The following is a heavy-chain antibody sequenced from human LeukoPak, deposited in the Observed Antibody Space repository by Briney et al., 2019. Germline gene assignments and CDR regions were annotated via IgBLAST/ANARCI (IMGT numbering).Heavy chain of an antibody. J-gene: IGHJ3*02. V-gene: IGHV4-61*08. CDR2: IYYSGST. CDR1: GGSISSGGYY. Sequence: PSETLPLTCTVSGGSISSGGYYWSWIRQHPGKGLEWIGYIYYSGSTNYNPSLKSRVTISVDTSKNQFSLKLSSVTAADTAVYYCARHTYYYDSSGYYDAFDIWGQGTMVTVSS. CDR3: ARHTYYYDSSGYYDAFDI. D-gene: IGHD3-22*01.